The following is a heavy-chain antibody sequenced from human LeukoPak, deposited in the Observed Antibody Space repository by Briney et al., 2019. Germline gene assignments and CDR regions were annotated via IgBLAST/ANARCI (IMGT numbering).Heavy chain of an antibody. J-gene: IGHJ5*02. D-gene: IGHD1/OR15-1a*01. CDR3: ALNRGGSTRFDP. CDR1: GFTLSSYW. V-gene: IGHV3-74*01. CDR2: INSDGSST. Sequence: PGGSLRLSCAASGFTLSSYWMHWVRQAPGKGLVWVSRINSDGSSTSYADSVKGRFTISRDNAKNTLYLQMNSLRAEDTAVYYCALNRGGSTRFDPWGQGTLVTVSS.